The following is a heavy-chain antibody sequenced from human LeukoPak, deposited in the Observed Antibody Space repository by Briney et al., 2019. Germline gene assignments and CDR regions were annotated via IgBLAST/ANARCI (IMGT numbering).Heavy chain of an antibody. Sequence: PGRSLRLSCAASGFTFDDYAMHWVRQAPGKGLEWVSGISWNSGSIGYVDSVKGRFTISRDNAKNSLYLQMNSLRAEDTALYYCAKDHHYYGSGSYPYYFDYWGQGTLVTVSS. V-gene: IGHV3-9*01. D-gene: IGHD3-10*01. CDR1: GFTFDDYA. J-gene: IGHJ4*02. CDR3: AKDHHYYGSGSYPYYFDY. CDR2: ISWNSGSI.